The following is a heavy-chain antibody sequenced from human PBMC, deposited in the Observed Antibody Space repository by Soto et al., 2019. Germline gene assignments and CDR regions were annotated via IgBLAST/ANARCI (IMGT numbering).Heavy chain of an antibody. D-gene: IGHD3-22*01. J-gene: IGHJ4*02. CDR3: ASDPSSGYESYYFDY. Sequence: PSETLSLTCPVSGYLISSGYYWGWVRQTPGKGLEWLGSIDYSGKTYKNPSLKSRVSASVDLSQNQFSLNLRSVTAADTAVYFCASDPSSGYESYYFDYWRQGTLVTVSS. CDR2: IDYSGKT. CDR1: GYLISSGYY. V-gene: IGHV4-38-2*02.